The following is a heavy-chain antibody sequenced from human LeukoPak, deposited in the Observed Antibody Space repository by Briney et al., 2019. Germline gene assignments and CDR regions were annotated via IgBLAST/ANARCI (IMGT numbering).Heavy chain of an antibody. V-gene: IGHV3-21*01. CDR1: GFTFGSHS. CDR3: ARDVSYSYGYYYYGMDV. J-gene: IGHJ6*02. Sequence: GGSLRLSCAASGFTFGSHSMNWVRQAPGKGLEWVSSISSSSSYIYYADSVKGRFTISRDNAKNSLYLQMNSLRAEDTAVYYCARDVSYSYGYYYYGMDVWGQGTTVTVSS. D-gene: IGHD5-18*01. CDR2: ISSSSSYI.